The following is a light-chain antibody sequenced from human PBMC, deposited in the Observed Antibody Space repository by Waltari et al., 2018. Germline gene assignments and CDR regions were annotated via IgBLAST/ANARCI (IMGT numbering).Light chain of an antibody. J-gene: IGLJ3*02. CDR1: SSAVGGSNY. V-gene: IGLV2-11*01. CDR2: DVS. Sequence: QSALTQPRSVSGSPGQSVTISCTGTSSAVGGSNYVSWYQQHPGKAPTLMICDVSKRPSGVPDRFSGSKSGNTASLTISGLQAEDEADYYCCSYAGSYTFVFGGGTKLTVL. CDR3: CSYAGSYTFV.